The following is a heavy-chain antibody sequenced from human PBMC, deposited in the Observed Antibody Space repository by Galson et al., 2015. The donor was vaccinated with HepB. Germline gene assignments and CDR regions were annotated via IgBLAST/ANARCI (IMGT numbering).Heavy chain of an antibody. D-gene: IGHD5-18*01. V-gene: IGHV3-30*18. CDR2: VSYDGSNK. CDR3: AKDGGRGYTYGPNWFDP. J-gene: IGHJ5*02. Sequence: LRLSCAASGFTFSSYGMHWVRQAPGKGLEWVAVVSYDGSNKYYADSVKGRFTISRDNSKNTLYLQMNSLGAEDTAIYYCAKDGGRGYTYGPNWFDPWGQGTLVTVSS. CDR1: GFTFSSYG.